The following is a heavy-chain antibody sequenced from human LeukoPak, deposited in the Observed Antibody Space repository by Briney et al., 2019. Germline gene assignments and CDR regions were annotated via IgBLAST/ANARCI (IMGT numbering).Heavy chain of an antibody. CDR2: IIPIFGTA. CDR1: GGTFSSYA. D-gene: IGHD1-7*01. J-gene: IGHJ5*02. Sequence: ASVTVSCKASGGTFSSYAISWVRQAPGQGLEWMGGIIPIFGTANYAQKFQGRVTITADESTSTAYMELSSLRSEDTAVYYCARDSYNWNSQWYNWFDPWGQGTLVTVSS. CDR3: ARDSYNWNSQWYNWFDP. V-gene: IGHV1-69*13.